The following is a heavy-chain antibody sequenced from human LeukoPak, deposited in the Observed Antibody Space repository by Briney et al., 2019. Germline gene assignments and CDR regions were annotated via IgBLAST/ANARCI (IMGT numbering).Heavy chain of an antibody. J-gene: IGHJ4*02. V-gene: IGHV4-4*02. Sequence: SETLSLTCTVSGGSISSSNWWSWVRQPPGKGLECIGDIHHSGTTNYNPSLKSRVTISVDTSKNQFSLKLSSVTAADTAVYYCARGHGGNSDDYWGQGTLVTVSS. D-gene: IGHD4-23*01. CDR2: IHHSGTT. CDR3: ARGHGGNSDDY. CDR1: GGSISSSNW.